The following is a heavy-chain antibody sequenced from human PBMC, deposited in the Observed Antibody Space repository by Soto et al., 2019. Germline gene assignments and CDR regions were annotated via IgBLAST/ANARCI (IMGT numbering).Heavy chain of an antibody. CDR3: AKVQEFCGFNCYIVDS. CDR1: GFTFSNSA. V-gene: IGHV3-23*01. D-gene: IGHD2-21*02. Sequence: GESMRLSCVASGFTFSNSAMSWVRHVPGKGLEWAAGIISSGARTNYADSVKGRLTSSRDNTKETLYLQMKRLRAEETDVYDFAKVQEFCGFNCYIVDSWGQGVLVTVSS. J-gene: IGHJ4*02. CDR2: IISSGART.